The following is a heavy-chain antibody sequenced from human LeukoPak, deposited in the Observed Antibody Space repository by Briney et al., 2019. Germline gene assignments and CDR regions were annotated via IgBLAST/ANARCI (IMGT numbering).Heavy chain of an antibody. V-gene: IGHV3-21*01. Sequence: PGGSLRLSCAASRFTFSSYTMNWVRQAPGKGLEWVSSISASSNYIYYADSVKGRFTISRDNAKNPLYLQMDSLRAEDTAVYYCAKDGVNDWNDVLNFHHWGHGTLVTVSS. CDR1: RFTFSSYT. J-gene: IGHJ4*01. CDR2: ISASSNYI. D-gene: IGHD1-1*01. CDR3: AKDGVNDWNDVLNFHH.